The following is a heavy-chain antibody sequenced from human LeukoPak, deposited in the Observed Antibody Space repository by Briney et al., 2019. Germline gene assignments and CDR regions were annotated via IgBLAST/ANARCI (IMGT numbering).Heavy chain of an antibody. CDR2: INWNSGSI. Sequence: GGSLRLSCVASGFSFDDYAMHWVRQAPGKGLEWVSGINWNSGSIGYADSVKGRFTISRDNAKNTLYLQMNSLRAEDTAVYYCVRDWGYDSSGYWQKYFDTWGQGTLVTVSS. J-gene: IGHJ4*02. V-gene: IGHV3-9*01. D-gene: IGHD3-22*01. CDR3: VRDWGYDSSGYWQKYFDT. CDR1: GFSFDDYA.